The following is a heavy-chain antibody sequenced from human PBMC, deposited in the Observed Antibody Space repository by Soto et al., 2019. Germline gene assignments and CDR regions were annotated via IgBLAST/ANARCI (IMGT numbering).Heavy chain of an antibody. CDR3: ARDSRQVAVAGIPDYFDY. D-gene: IGHD6-19*01. CDR2: ISAYNGNT. CDR1: GYTFTSYG. J-gene: IGHJ4*02. Sequence: QVQLVQSGAEVKKPGASVKVSCTASGYTFTSYGICWVRQAPGQGLEWMGWISAYNGNTNYAQKLQGRVTMTTDTSTSTAYMELRSLRSDDTAVYYCARDSRQVAVAGIPDYFDYWGQGTLVTVSS. V-gene: IGHV1-18*01.